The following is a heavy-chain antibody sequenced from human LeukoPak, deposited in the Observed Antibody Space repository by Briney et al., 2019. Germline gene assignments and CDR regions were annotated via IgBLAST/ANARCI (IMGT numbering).Heavy chain of an antibody. D-gene: IGHD3-10*01. CDR3: AREARLWFGGGFDY. Sequence: PGGSLRLSCAASGFTFSSYWMSWVRQAPGKGLEWVANIKQDGSEKYYVDSVKGRFTTSRDNAKNSLYLQMNSLRAEDTAVYYCAREARLWFGGGFDYWGQGTLVTVSS. CDR1: GFTFSSYW. V-gene: IGHV3-7*01. CDR2: IKQDGSEK. J-gene: IGHJ4*02.